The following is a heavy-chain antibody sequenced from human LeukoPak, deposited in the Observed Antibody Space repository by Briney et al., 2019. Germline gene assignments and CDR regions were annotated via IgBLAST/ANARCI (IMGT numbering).Heavy chain of an antibody. CDR1: GFTFSSYE. CDR3: ARRDWNYELDY. V-gene: IGHV3-48*03. D-gene: IGHD1-7*01. J-gene: IGHJ4*02. Sequence: GGSLRLSCAASGFTFSSYEMNWVRQAPGKGLEWVSYISSSGSTIYYADSVKGRFTISRDNAKNSLYLQMNSLRAEDTAVYYCARRDWNYELDYWGQGTLVTVSS. CDR2: ISSSGSTI.